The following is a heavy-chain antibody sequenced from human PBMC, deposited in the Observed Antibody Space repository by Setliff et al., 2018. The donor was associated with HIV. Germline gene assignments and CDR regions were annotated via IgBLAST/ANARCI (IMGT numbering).Heavy chain of an antibody. CDR2: IHYSGST. Sequence: SETLSLTCTVSGGSISSSTYYWGWIRQSHGKGLQWIGSIHYSGSTYYNPSLESRVTISVDTSENQFSLKLSSVTAGDTAVYYCARRGYDFLGYFQHWGHGTLVTVSS. CDR3: ARRGYDFLGYFQH. J-gene: IGHJ1*01. CDR1: GGSISSSTYY. D-gene: IGHD5-12*01. V-gene: IGHV4-39*01.